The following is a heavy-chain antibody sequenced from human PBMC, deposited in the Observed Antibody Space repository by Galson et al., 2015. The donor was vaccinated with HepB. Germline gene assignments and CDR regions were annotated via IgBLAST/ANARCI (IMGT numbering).Heavy chain of an antibody. Sequence: LTCAVSGDSISNNRWWSWVRQPPGEGLEWIGEAYHSGGTNYRPSLKSRVTISVDKSKNQFSLKLTSVTAADTAVYYCARAKEGRGYFDYWGQGTLVTVSS. D-gene: IGHD3-10*01. CDR1: GDSISNNRW. CDR2: AYHSGGT. J-gene: IGHJ4*02. V-gene: IGHV4-4*02. CDR3: ARAKEGRGYFDY.